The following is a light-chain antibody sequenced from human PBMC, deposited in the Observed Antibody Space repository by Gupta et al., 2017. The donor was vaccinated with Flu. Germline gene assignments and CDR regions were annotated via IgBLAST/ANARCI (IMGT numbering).Light chain of an antibody. CDR1: SNDVGGSNR. CDR2: DVT. CDR3: SSHAGSGTWV. J-gene: IGLJ1*01. V-gene: IGLV2-11*01. Sequence: SAPPQPRSVSGSPGQSVTISCTGSSNDVGGSNRVSWYQQRPGKAHKLILYDVTERPSGVPDRFSGSKSGNTASLTISGRQEDDEDDYYCSSHAGSGTWVFGTGTTVTVL.